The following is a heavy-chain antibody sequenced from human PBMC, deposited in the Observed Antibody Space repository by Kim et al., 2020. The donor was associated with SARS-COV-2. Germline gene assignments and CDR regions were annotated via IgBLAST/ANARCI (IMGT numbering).Heavy chain of an antibody. V-gene: IGHV3-9*01. CDR3: ASWDYYDSSGSY. J-gene: IGHJ4*02. CDR2: I. D-gene: IGHD3-22*01. Sequence: IGYADSVKGRFTISRDNAKNSLYLQINSLRAEDTALYYCASWDYYDSSGSYWGQGTLVTVSS.